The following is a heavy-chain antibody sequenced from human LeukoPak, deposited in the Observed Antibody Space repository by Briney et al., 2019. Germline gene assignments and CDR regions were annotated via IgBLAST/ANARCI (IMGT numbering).Heavy chain of an antibody. Sequence: ASVKVSCKASGYTFTGYYIHWVRQAPGQGLEWMGWINPNSGGTNYAQKFRGRVTMTRDTSISTAYMELSRLTSDDTALYYCARDGGDAMTTVTTGYLGCGAYWGQGALVTVSS. CDR3: ARDGGDAMTTVTTGYLGCGAY. V-gene: IGHV1-2*02. D-gene: IGHD4-17*01. CDR2: INPNSGGT. CDR1: GYTFTGYY. J-gene: IGHJ4*02.